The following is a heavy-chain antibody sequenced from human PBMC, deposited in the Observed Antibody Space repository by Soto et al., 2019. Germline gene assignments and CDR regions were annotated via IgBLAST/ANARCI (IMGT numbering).Heavy chain of an antibody. CDR1: GGSISSYY. Sequence: SETLSLTCTVSGGSISSYYWSWIRQPPGKGLEWIGYIYYSGSTNYNPSLKSRVTISVDTSKNQFSLKLSSVTAADTAVYYCARRARVLLWFGESGAFDIWGQGTMVTVSS. CDR3: ARRARVLLWFGESGAFDI. J-gene: IGHJ3*02. CDR2: IYYSGST. D-gene: IGHD3-10*01. V-gene: IGHV4-59*08.